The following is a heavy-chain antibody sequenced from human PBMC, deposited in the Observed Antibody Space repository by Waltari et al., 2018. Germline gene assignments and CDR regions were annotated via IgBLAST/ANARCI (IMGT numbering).Heavy chain of an antibody. CDR2: IYTSGST. CDR3: ARARESEYFQY. D-gene: IGHD3-10*01. Sequence: QVQLQESGPGLVKPSQTLSLTCTVSGGSISSGSYYWSWIRQPAGKGLEWIGYIYTSGSTNYNPSLKSRVTISVDTSKNQFSLKLSSVTAADTAVYYCARARESEYFQYWGQGTLVTVSS. CDR1: GGSISSGSYY. J-gene: IGHJ1*01. V-gene: IGHV4-61*09.